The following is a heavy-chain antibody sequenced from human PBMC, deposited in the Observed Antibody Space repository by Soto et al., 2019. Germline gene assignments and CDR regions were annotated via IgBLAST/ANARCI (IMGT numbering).Heavy chain of an antibody. D-gene: IGHD3-22*01. CDR3: ARPSTMIVVVDAFDI. Sequence: PVGSLRLSCRASGFTFSSYSMNWVRQAPGKGLEWVSSISSSSSYIYYADSVKGRFTISRDNAKNSLYLQMNSLRAEDTAVYYCARPSTMIVVVDAFDIWGQGTMVTVSS. J-gene: IGHJ3*02. V-gene: IGHV3-21*01. CDR1: GFTFSSYS. CDR2: ISSSSSYI.